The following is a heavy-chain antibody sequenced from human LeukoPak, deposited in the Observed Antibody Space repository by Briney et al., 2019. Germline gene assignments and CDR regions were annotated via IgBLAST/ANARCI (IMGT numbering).Heavy chain of an antibody. Sequence: GASVKVSCTASGYTFTSYGISWVRQAPGQGLEWMGWISAYNGNTNYAQKLQGRVTMTTDTSTSTAYMELRSLRSDDTAVYYCAREGYSGYDSNWFDPWGQGTLVTVSS. D-gene: IGHD5-12*01. V-gene: IGHV1-18*01. CDR3: AREGYSGYDSNWFDP. CDR2: ISAYNGNT. J-gene: IGHJ5*02. CDR1: GYTFTSYG.